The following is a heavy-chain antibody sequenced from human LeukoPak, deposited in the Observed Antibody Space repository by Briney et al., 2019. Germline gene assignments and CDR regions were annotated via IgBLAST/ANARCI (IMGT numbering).Heavy chain of an antibody. Sequence: GESLKISCKGSGYSFTSYWISWVRQMPGKGLEWMGRIDPSDSYTNYSPSFQGHVTISADKSISTAYLQWGSLKASDTAMYYCARIAYYYGSGSEFDYWGQGTLVTVSS. J-gene: IGHJ4*02. CDR2: IDPSDSYT. CDR1: GYSFTSYW. D-gene: IGHD3-10*01. V-gene: IGHV5-10-1*01. CDR3: ARIAYYYGSGSEFDY.